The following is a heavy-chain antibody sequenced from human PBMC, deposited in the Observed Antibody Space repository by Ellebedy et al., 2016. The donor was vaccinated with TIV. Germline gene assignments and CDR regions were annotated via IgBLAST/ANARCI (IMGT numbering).Heavy chain of an antibody. V-gene: IGHV3-23*01. Sequence: PGGSLRLSCAASGFTFSPYAMAWVRQAPGKGLERVSGIVGSGAQKYADSVKGRFTISRDNYKNTLYLQMNSLRAEDTAVYYCARGEYSSGWGVHWGQGILVTVSS. CDR2: IVGSGA. J-gene: IGHJ4*02. CDR3: ARGEYSSGWGVH. CDR1: GFTFSPYA. D-gene: IGHD6-19*01.